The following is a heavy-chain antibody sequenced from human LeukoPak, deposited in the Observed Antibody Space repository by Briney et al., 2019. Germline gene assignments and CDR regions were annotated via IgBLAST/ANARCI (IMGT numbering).Heavy chain of an antibody. CDR1: GGSISSSSDY. D-gene: IGHD2-15*01. Sequence: PSETLSLTCTVSGGSISSSSDYWGWIRQPPGKGLEWIGSIYYSGSTYYNPSLKSRVTISVDTSKNQFSLKLSSVTAADTAVYYCGYCSGGSCRRGYYFDYWGQGTLVTVSS. CDR3: GYCSGGSCRRGYYFDY. V-gene: IGHV4-39*01. J-gene: IGHJ4*02. CDR2: IYYSGST.